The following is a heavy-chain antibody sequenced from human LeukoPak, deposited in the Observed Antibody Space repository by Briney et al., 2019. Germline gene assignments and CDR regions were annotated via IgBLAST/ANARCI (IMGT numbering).Heavy chain of an antibody. CDR2: FDPEDGET. CDR1: GYTLTELS. J-gene: IGHJ4*02. CDR3: ARESHSISGATRWNYFDY. Sequence: GASVKVSCKVSGYTLTELSMHWVRQAPGKGLEWMGGFDPEDGETIYAQKFQGRVTMTEDTSTDTAYMELSSLRSEDTAVYYCARESHSISGATRWNYFDYWGQGTPVTVSS. D-gene: IGHD1-7*01. V-gene: IGHV1-24*01.